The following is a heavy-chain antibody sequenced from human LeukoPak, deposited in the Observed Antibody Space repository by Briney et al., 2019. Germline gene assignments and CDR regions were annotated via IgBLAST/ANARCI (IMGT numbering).Heavy chain of an antibody. Sequence: GESLRLSCAASGFTFSSFGMHWVRQAPGKGLEWVAFLRYDGTTKYYADSVKGRFTISRDNSQNTLYLQMNSLRAEDTAVYYCAKVRAVGATVGAFDIWGQGTMVTVSS. CDR1: GFTFSSFG. CDR2: LRYDGTTK. D-gene: IGHD1-26*01. CDR3: AKVRAVGATVGAFDI. V-gene: IGHV3-30*02. J-gene: IGHJ3*02.